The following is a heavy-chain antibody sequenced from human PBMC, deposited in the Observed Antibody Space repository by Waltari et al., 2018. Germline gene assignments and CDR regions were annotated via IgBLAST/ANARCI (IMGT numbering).Heavy chain of an antibody. J-gene: IGHJ4*02. V-gene: IGHV3-30-3*01. CDR2: ISYDGSNK. CDR1: GFTFSSYA. CDR3: AREGSSSWDY. Sequence: QVQLVESGGGVVQPGRSLRLSCAASGFTFSSYALHWFRQAPGQGLEWVAVISYDGSNKYYADSVKGRFTISRDNSKNTLYLQMNSLRAEDTAVYYCAREGSSSWDYWGQGTLVTVSS. D-gene: IGHD6-13*01.